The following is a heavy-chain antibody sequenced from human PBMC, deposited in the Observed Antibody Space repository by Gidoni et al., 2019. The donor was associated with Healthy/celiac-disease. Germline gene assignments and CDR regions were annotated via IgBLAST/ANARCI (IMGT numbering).Heavy chain of an antibody. D-gene: IGHD4-4*01. J-gene: IGHJ4*02. CDR2: ISWDGGST. V-gene: IGHV3-43D*03. CDR3: AKDIGIGGYSNYVFDY. Sequence: EVQLVESGGVVVQTGGSLRLSCAASGFPFDDYAMHWVRQAPGKGLEWVSLISWDGGSTYYADSVKGRFTISRDNSKNSLYLQMNSLRAEDTALYYCAKDIGIGGYSNYVFDYWGQGTLVTVSS. CDR1: GFPFDDYA.